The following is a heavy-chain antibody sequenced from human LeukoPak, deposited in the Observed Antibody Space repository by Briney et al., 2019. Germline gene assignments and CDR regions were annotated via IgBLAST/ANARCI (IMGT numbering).Heavy chain of an antibody. CDR3: AKEQITMVRGAIFPLDY. CDR1: GFTFSSYG. J-gene: IGHJ4*02. V-gene: IGHV3-30*18. Sequence: QPGGSLRLSCAASGFTFSSYGMHWVRQAPGKGLEWVAVISYDGSNKYYADSVKGRFTISRDNSKNTLYLLMNSLRAEDTAVYYCAKEQITMVRGAIFPLDYWGQGTLVTVSS. D-gene: IGHD3-10*01. CDR2: ISYDGSNK.